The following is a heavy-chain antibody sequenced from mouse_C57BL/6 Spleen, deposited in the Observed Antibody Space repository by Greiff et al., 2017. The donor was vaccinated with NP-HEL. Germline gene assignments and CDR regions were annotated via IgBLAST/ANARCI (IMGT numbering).Heavy chain of an antibody. CDR1: GFTFSSYA. CDR2: ISDGGSYT. V-gene: IGHV5-4*01. D-gene: IGHD1-1*01. CDR3: ARDYYGTYAMDY. Sequence: EVHLVESGGGLVKPGGSLKLSCAASGFTFSSYAMSWVRQTPEKRLEWVATISDGGSYTYYPDNVKGRFTISRDNAKNNLYLQMSHLKSENTAMYYCARDYYGTYAMDYWGQGTSVTVSS. J-gene: IGHJ4*01.